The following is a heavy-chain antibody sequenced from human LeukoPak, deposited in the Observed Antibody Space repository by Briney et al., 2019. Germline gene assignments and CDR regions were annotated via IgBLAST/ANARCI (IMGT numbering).Heavy chain of an antibody. Sequence: PGGSLRLSCAASGFTFSSYWMSWVRQAPGRGLEWVANIKQDGSEKYYVDSVKGRFTISRDNAKNSLFLQMNSLRAEDTALYYCARAGMDGRGYYQGFDYWGQGTLVTVSS. D-gene: IGHD3-22*01. V-gene: IGHV3-7*01. CDR2: IKQDGSEK. J-gene: IGHJ4*02. CDR3: ARAGMDGRGYYQGFDY. CDR1: GFTFSSYW.